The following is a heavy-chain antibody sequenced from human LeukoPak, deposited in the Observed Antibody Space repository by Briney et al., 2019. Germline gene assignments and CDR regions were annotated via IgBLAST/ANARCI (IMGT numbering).Heavy chain of an antibody. CDR2: ITSSSSYI. CDR3: ARDRLVLRPRSSSDY. Sequence: PGRSLRLSCAASGFTFSSYGMHWVRQAPGKGLEWVSSITSSSSYIYYADSVEGRFTISRDDAKNSLYLQMNSLRAEDTAIYYCARDRLVLRPRSSSDYWGQGTLVTVSS. CDR1: GFTFSSYG. D-gene: IGHD6-6*01. V-gene: IGHV3-21*01. J-gene: IGHJ4*02.